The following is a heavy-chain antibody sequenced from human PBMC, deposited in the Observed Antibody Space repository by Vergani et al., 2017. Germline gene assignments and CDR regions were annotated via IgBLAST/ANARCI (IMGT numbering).Heavy chain of an antibody. CDR3: AKDRYYDSLGGWFYP. V-gene: IGHV3-9*01. Sequence: EVQLVESGGGLLQPGRSLRLSCAASGFTFDDYAMHWVRQAPGKGLEWVSGISWNSGSIGYADSVKGRFTISRDNAKNSLYLQMNSLRAEDTALYYCAKDRYYDSLGGWFYPWGQGRLVTVSS. J-gene: IGHJ5*02. CDR1: GFTFDDYA. D-gene: IGHD3-9*01. CDR2: ISWNSGSI.